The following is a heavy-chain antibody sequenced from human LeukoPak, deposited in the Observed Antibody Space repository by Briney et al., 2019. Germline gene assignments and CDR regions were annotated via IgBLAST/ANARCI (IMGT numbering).Heavy chain of an antibody. CDR1: GGSISRGGYS. Sequence: SETLSLTCAVSGGSISRGGYSWSWIRQPPGKGLEWIGYIYHSGSTYYNPSLKSRVTISVDRSKNQFSLKLSSVTAADTAVYYCARGLGYCSGGSCYTLYFDYWGQGTLVTVSS. J-gene: IGHJ4*02. CDR3: ARGLGYCSGGSCYTLYFDY. CDR2: IYHSGST. V-gene: IGHV4-30-2*01. D-gene: IGHD2-15*01.